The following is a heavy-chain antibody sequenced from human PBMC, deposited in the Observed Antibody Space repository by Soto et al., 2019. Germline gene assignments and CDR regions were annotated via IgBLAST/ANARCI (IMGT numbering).Heavy chain of an antibody. Sequence: QVQLVQSGAEVKKPGASVKVSCKASGYTFTSYGISWVRQAPGQGLEWMGWISAYNGNTNYAQKLQGRVTMTTDTSTSTAYTELRSLRSDDTAVYYCARGRERYCSSTSCPLYIWGQGTMVTVSS. CDR1: GYTFTSYG. CDR2: ISAYNGNT. CDR3: ARGRERYCSSTSCPLYI. V-gene: IGHV1-18*01. D-gene: IGHD2-2*01. J-gene: IGHJ3*02.